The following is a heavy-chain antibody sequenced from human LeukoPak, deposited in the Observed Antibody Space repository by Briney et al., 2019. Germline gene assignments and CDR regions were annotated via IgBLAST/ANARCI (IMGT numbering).Heavy chain of an antibody. CDR2: IYRSGST. CDR1: GYSISSGYY. Sequence: SETLSLTCAVSGYSISSGYYWGWIRQPPGKGLEWIGSIYRSGSTYYNPSLKSRVTISVDTSKNQFSLKLSSVTAADTAVYYCARHSTWSGPGPWGQGTLVTISS. V-gene: IGHV4-38-2*01. CDR3: ARHSTWSGPGP. J-gene: IGHJ5*02. D-gene: IGHD3-3*01.